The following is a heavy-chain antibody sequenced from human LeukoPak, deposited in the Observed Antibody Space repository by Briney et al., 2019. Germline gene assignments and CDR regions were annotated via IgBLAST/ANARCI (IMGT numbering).Heavy chain of an antibody. Sequence: TGGSLRLSCAASGFTFSTYTMSWVRQAPGKGLEWVSGISGSGGSTYYADSVKGRFTISRDNSKNTLCLQMNSLRPEDTAIYYCAKDQYTYGYDFFQHWGQGALVTVSS. V-gene: IGHV3-23*01. CDR1: GFTFSTYT. CDR2: ISGSGGST. D-gene: IGHD5-18*01. J-gene: IGHJ1*01. CDR3: AKDQYTYGYDFFQH.